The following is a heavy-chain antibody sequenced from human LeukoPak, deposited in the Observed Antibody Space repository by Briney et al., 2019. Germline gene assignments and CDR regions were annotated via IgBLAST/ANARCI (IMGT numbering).Heavy chain of an antibody. V-gene: IGHV3-23*01. CDR2: ISGSGGST. CDR3: ALKGAVRAGDYYYMDV. CDR1: GFTFSSYA. J-gene: IGHJ6*03. D-gene: IGHD3-10*02. Sequence: SGGSLRLYCTASGFTFSSYAMTWVRQAPGKGLEWVSSISGSGGSTYHADSVKGRFTISRDNSKNTLYLQMNSLRAEDTAVYYCALKGAVRAGDYYYMDVWGKGNTVTVSS.